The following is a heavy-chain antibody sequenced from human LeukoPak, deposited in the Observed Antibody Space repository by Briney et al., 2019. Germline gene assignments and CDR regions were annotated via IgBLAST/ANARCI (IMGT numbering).Heavy chain of an antibody. CDR1: GFTFSTYS. CDR3: ARDRGGGEIPFDY. Sequence: GGSLRLSCAPSGFTFSTYSMNWVRQAPGKGLEWVASISSSSAYFFCADSVKGRFSIPRDNANNSLYLQMNSLRADDTAVYYCARDRGGGEIPFDYWGQGTLVTVSS. D-gene: IGHD3-16*01. J-gene: IGHJ4*02. V-gene: IGHV3-21*01. CDR2: ISSSSAYF.